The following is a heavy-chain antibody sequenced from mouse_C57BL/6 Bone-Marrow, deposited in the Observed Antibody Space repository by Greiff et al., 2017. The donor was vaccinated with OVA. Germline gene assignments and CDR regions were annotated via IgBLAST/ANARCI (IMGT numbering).Heavy chain of an antibody. CDR2: IYPGDGDT. CDR1: GYAFTSYC. J-gene: IGHJ1*03. D-gene: IGHD5-1*01. CDR3: ARGVRWYFDV. V-gene: IGHV1-82*01. Sequence: QVQLQQSGPELVKPGASVKMSCKASGYAFTSYCMNWVKQRPGKGLEWIGRIYPGDGDTNYNGKFKGKATLTADKSSSTAYMQLSSLTSEYSAVCICARGVRWYFDVWGTGTTVTVSS.